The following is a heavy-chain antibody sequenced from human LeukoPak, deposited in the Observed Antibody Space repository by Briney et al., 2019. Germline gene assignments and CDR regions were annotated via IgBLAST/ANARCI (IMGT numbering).Heavy chain of an antibody. CDR1: GFTLSSYW. CDR3: ARDGYYFDY. J-gene: IGHJ4*02. D-gene: IGHD5-12*01. Sequence: GGSLRLSCAASGFTLSSYWVHWVRQPPGKGLMWLSRTNEDGSYADYADSVKGRFTISRDNAKNTVYLQMNSLRAEDAAVYYCARDGYYFDYWGQGTLVTVSS. CDR2: TNEDGSYA. V-gene: IGHV3-74*01.